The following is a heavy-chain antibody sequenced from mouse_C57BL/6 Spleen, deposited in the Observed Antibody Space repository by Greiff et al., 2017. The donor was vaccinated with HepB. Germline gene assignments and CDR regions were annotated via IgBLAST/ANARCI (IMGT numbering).Heavy chain of an antibody. Sequence: QVQLQQSGPELVKPGASVKISCKASGYSFTSYYIHWVKQRPGQGLEWIGWIYPGSGNTKYNEKFKGKATLTADTSSSTAYMQLSSLTSEDSAVYYCARVDSKSNYVSGFAYWGQGTLVTVSA. J-gene: IGHJ3*01. V-gene: IGHV1-66*01. CDR1: GYSFTSYY. CDR3: ARVDSKSNYVSGFAY. CDR2: IYPGSGNT. D-gene: IGHD2-5*01.